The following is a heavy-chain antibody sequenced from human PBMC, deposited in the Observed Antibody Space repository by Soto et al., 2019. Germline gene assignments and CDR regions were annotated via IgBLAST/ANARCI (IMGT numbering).Heavy chain of an antibody. CDR2: IYYSGSP. Sequence: SETLSLTCAVSGGSISSGGYYWSWIRQPPGKGLEWIGYIYYSGSPNYNPSLKSRVTISVDTSKNQFSLKLNSVTAADTAVYYCAKGGGWFDPWGQGTLVTVSS. J-gene: IGHJ5*02. D-gene: IGHD3-16*01. CDR3: AKGGGWFDP. CDR1: GGSISSGGYY. V-gene: IGHV4-61*08.